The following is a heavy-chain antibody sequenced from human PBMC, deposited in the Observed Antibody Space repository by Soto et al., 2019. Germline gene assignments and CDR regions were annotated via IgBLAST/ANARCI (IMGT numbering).Heavy chain of an antibody. Sequence: QVQLQQWGAGLLKPSETLSLTCAAYGGSFSGYYWSWIRQPPGKGLEWIGEINHSGSTNYNPSLKSRVTISVDTSKNQFSLKLSSVTAADTAVYYCARGQWLERAFDYWGQGTLVTVSS. CDR2: INHSGST. D-gene: IGHD6-19*01. J-gene: IGHJ4*02. CDR3: ARGQWLERAFDY. CDR1: GGSFSGYY. V-gene: IGHV4-34*01.